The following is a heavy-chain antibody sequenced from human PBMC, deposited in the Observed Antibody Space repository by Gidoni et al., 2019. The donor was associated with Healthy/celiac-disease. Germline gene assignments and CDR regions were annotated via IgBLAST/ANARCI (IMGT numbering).Heavy chain of an antibody. D-gene: IGHD3-9*01. V-gene: IGHV1-18*01. CDR3: ARPRRDILTGYYISADWYFDL. CDR2: ISAYNGNT. CDR1: GYTFTRYG. J-gene: IGHJ2*01. Sequence: QVQLVQSGAEVKKPGASVKVSCKASGYTFTRYGISWVRQAPGQGLEWMGWISAYNGNTNYAQKLQGRVTMTTDTSTSTAYMELRSLRSDDTAVYYCARPRRDILTGYYISADWYFDLWGRGTLVTVSS.